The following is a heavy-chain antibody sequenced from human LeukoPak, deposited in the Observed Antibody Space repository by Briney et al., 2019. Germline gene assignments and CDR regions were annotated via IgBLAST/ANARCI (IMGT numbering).Heavy chain of an antibody. CDR3: ARHPSLWSDSSGYYYDY. CDR2: INHSGST. CDR1: GGSFSGYY. J-gene: IGHJ4*02. V-gene: IGHV4-34*01. D-gene: IGHD3-22*01. Sequence: SETLSLTCAVYGGSFSGYYWSWIRQPPGKGLEWIGEINHSGSTNYNPSLKSRVTISVDTSKNQFSLKLSSVTAADTAVYYCARHPSLWSDSSGYYYDYWGQGTLVTVSS.